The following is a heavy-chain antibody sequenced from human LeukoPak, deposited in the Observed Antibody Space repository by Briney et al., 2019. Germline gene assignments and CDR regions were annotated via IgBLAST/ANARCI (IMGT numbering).Heavy chain of an antibody. CDR1: GLIFRNHA. CDR3: AKSLGNQGVIDY. D-gene: IGHD3-10*01. V-gene: IGHV3-23*01. CDR2: VSASGGST. Sequence: PGGSLRLSCAACGLIFRNHAMNWVRQAPGQGPDWVSGVSASGGSTFNTDSVKGRFSISRDNSKNTLYLEMNSLRPEDTALYYCAKSLGNQGVIDYWGQGTLVTVSS. J-gene: IGHJ4*02.